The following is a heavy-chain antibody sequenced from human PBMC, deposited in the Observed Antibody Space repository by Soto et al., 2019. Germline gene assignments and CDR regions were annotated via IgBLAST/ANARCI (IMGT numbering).Heavy chain of an antibody. CDR3: ATKSGLYRSSTSCSDYYYYYGMDV. V-gene: IGHV1-24*01. J-gene: IGHJ6*02. CDR1: GYTLTELS. Sequence: ASVKVSCKVSGYTLTELSMHWVRQAPGKGLEWMGGFDPEDGETIYAQKFQGRVTMTEDTSTDTAYMELSSLRSEDTAVYYCATKSGLYRSSTSCSDYYYYYGMDVWGQGTTVTVSS. D-gene: IGHD2-2*01. CDR2: FDPEDGET.